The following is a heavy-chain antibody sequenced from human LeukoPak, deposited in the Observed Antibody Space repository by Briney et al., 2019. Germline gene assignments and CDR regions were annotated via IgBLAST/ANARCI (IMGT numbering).Heavy chain of an antibody. CDR3: ARVVVSSAEVVVDAFDI. CDR1: GFTFSSYA. CDR2: ISGSGGST. Sequence: PGGSLRLSCAASGFTFSSYAMSWVRQAPGKGLEWVSAISGSGGSTYYADSVKGRFTISRDNSKNTLYLQMNSLRAEDTAVYYCARVVVSSAEVVVDAFDIWGQGTMVTVSS. J-gene: IGHJ3*02. D-gene: IGHD6-25*01. V-gene: IGHV3-23*01.